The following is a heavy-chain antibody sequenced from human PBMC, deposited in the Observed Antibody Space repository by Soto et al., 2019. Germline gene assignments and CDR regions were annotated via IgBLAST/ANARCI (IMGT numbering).Heavy chain of an antibody. CDR1: GFTFSSYA. CDR3: AKGRGYYYGSGSYGYFDY. CDR2: ISGSGGST. D-gene: IGHD3-10*01. Sequence: GGSLRLSCAASGFTFSSYAMSWVRQAPGKGLEWVSAISGSGGSTYYADSVKGRFTISRDNSKNTLYLQMNSLRAEDTAVYYCAKGRGYYYGSGSYGYFDYWGQGTLVTVSS. V-gene: IGHV3-23*01. J-gene: IGHJ4*02.